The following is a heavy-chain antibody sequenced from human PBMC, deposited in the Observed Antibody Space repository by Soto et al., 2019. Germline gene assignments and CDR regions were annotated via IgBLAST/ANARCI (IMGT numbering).Heavy chain of an antibody. CDR3: AKEKSETYSGYDAFDI. CDR1: GFTFSSYE. Sequence: EVQLVESGGGLVQPGGSLRLSCAASGFTFSSYEMDWVRQAPGKGLEWVAYINSGGSSIYYGDSVKGRFTISRDNAKNSLYLQMNSLRAEDTAVYYCAKEKSETYSGYDAFDIWGQGTMVTVS. D-gene: IGHD5-12*01. J-gene: IGHJ3*02. V-gene: IGHV3-48*03. CDR2: INSGGSSI.